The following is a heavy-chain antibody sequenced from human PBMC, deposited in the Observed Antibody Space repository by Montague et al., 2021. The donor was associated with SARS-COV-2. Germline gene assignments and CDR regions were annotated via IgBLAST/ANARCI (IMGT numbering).Heavy chain of an antibody. V-gene: IGHV4-38-2*02. CDR2: NYLHGNA. J-gene: IGHJ4*02. D-gene: IGHD2-21*02. Sequence: SETLSLTCSVSGYFIGTGYYWGWIRQSPGKGLEWIGSNYLHGNAYYNPSLNSRVTISLDTPNNQFSLRLTSVTTPDTAVYYCARGRVTRAGFDYWGQGIRVIVSS. CDR3: ARGRVTRAGFDY. CDR1: GYFIGTGYY.